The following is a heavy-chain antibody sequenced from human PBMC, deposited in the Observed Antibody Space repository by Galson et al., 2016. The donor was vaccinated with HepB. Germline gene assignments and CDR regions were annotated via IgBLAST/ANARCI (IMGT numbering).Heavy chain of an antibody. D-gene: IGHD4-17*01. CDR3: PMHRAAGGASYYGMDV. CDR2: IFPHNSET. Sequence: QSGAEVKKPGESLKISCEGSGYDFTPYWIAWVRQMPGKGLEWMGIIFPHNSETRYSPSFQGQVTMSVDKSINTAYLQWNSLQTSDTAMYYCPMHRAAGGASYYGMDVWGQGTTVT. CDR1: GYDFTPYW. J-gene: IGHJ6*02. V-gene: IGHV5-51*01.